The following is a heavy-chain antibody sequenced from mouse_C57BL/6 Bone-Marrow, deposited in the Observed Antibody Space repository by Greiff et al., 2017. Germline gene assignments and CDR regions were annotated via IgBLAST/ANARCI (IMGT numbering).Heavy chain of an antibody. J-gene: IGHJ4*01. Sequence: VKLQESGPELVKPGASVKISCKASGYSFTSYYIHWVKQRPGQGLEWIGWIYPGSGNTKYNEKFKGKATLTADTSSSTAYMQLSSLTSEDSAVYYCASTLMDYWGQGTSVTVSS. CDR3: ASTLMDY. V-gene: IGHV1-66*01. CDR2: IYPGSGNT. CDR1: GYSFTSYY.